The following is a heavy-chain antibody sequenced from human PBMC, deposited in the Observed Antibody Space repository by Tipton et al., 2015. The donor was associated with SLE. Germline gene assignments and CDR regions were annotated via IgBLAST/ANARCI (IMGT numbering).Heavy chain of an antibody. CDR1: GGSISTYY. D-gene: IGHD5-12*01. V-gene: IGHV4-59*12. Sequence: TLSLTCSVSGGSISTYYWSWIRQSPGKGLEWIGYIRDTQSTTYNPSLKSRVTISVDTSNNQFSLMLSSVTAADTALYYCARGGDGGYGAFDYWGQGTLVTVSS. CDR2: IRDTQST. J-gene: IGHJ4*02. CDR3: ARGGDGGYGAFDY.